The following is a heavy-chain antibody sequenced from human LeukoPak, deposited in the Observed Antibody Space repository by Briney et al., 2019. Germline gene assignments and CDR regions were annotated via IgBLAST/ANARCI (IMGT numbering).Heavy chain of an antibody. CDR1: GFTFSSYS. Sequence: GGSLRLSCAASGFTFSSYSMNWVRQAPGEGLEWVSSISSSSSYIYYADSVKGRFTISRDNAKNSLYLQMNSLRAEDTAVYYCARDLMVDIVATIPGYWGQGTLVTVSS. D-gene: IGHD5-12*01. CDR3: ARDLMVDIVATIPGY. J-gene: IGHJ4*02. CDR2: ISSSSSYI. V-gene: IGHV3-21*01.